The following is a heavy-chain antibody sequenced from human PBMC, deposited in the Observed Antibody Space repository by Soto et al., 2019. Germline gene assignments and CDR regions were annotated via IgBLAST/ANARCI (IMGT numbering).Heavy chain of an antibody. CDR2: INHSGST. CDR1: GGSFSGYY. CDR3: ARVGHCSRTGCPGDY. J-gene: IGHJ4*02. Sequence: QVQLQQWGAGLLKPSETLSLTCAVYGGSFSGYYWSWIRQPPGKGLEWIGEINHSGSTNYNPSLKSRVTISVDTSKNQFSLKLSSVTAAETAVYYGARVGHCSRTGCPGDYWGQGTLVTVSS. D-gene: IGHD2-2*01. V-gene: IGHV4-34*01.